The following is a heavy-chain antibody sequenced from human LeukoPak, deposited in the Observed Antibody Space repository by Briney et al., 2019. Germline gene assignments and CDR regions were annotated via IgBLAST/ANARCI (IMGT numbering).Heavy chain of an antibody. J-gene: IGHJ4*02. D-gene: IGHD2-15*01. CDR1: GFTFSSYS. CDR2: ISSSSTTI. Sequence: GGSLRLSCAASGFTFSSYSMNWVRQAPGKGLEWVSYISSSSTTIYYADSVKGRFTISRDNAKNSLYLQMNSLRAEDTAVYYCAKSSRQLLRSYYFDYWGQGTLVTVSS. V-gene: IGHV3-48*04. CDR3: AKSSRQLLRSYYFDY.